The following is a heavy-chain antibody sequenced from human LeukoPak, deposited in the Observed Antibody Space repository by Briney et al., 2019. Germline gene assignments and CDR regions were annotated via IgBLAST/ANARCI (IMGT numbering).Heavy chain of an antibody. CDR3: TTEPKVAAPLTY. J-gene: IGHJ4*02. D-gene: IGHD6-19*01. Sequence: GSLRLSCAASGFPFRNAWMSWVRQAPGKGLEWVGRIKSKTDGGTTDYAAPVKGRFTISRDDSKNTLYLQMNSLKTEDTAVYYCTTEPKVAAPLTYWGQGTLVTVSS. CDR2: IKSKTDGGTT. V-gene: IGHV3-15*01. CDR1: GFPFRNAW.